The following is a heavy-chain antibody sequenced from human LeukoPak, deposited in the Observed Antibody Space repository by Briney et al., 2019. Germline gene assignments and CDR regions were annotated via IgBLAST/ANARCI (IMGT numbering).Heavy chain of an antibody. D-gene: IGHD3-10*01. V-gene: IGHV4-39*01. CDR2: VYYSGSI. CDR1: GASIITGSPY. CDR3: ARHRGSGSSSIPFDY. J-gene: IGHJ4*02. Sequence: SETLSLTCAVSGASIITGSPYWGWIRQSPGKGPEWIGTVYYSGSIYYNPSLKSRVTLSVDTSKNQFSLRLTSVSASDTAVYYCARHRGSGSSSIPFDYRGQGTLVTVSS.